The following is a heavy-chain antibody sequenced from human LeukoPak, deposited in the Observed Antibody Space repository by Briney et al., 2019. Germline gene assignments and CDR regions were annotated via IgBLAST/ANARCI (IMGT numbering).Heavy chain of an antibody. CDR2: IYYSGST. CDR3: ARYGSGYYDLDAFDI. CDR1: GGSISSYY. D-gene: IGHD3-22*01. Sequence: PSETLSLTCTVSGGSISSYYWSWIRQPPGKGLEWIGYIYYSGSTNYNPSLKSRVTISVDTSKNQFSLKLSSVTAADTAVYYCARYGSGYYDLDAFDIWGQGTMVTVSS. V-gene: IGHV4-59*08. J-gene: IGHJ3*02.